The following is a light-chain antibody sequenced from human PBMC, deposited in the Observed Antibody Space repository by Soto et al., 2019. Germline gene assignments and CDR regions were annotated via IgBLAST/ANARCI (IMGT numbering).Light chain of an antibody. V-gene: IGKV3-20*01. J-gene: IGKJ1*01. CDR3: HQYGRSPTWT. CDR1: QSVDSSH. Sequence: EIVLTQSPGTRSLSPGERATLSCRASQSVDSSHLAWYQQKPGHVPRLLIYGTSSRATGIPDRFSGSGSGTDFTLTISRLEPEDFAVYYCHQYGRSPTWTFGQGTKVEIK. CDR2: GTS.